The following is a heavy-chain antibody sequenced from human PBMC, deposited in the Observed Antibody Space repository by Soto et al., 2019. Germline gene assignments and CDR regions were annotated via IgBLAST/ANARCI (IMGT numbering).Heavy chain of an antibody. Sequence: EVQLVQSGAEVKKPGESLRISCKGSGYSFTSYWISWVRQMPGKGLAWMGGIGPSDSYTNYSPSFQGHVTISADKSISTAYLQWSSLKASDTAMYYCARLQAAAGDNDLTFDYWGQGTLVTVSS. J-gene: IGHJ4*02. CDR2: IGPSDSYT. V-gene: IGHV5-10-1*01. D-gene: IGHD6-13*01. CDR1: GYSFTSYW. CDR3: ARLQAAAGDNDLTFDY.